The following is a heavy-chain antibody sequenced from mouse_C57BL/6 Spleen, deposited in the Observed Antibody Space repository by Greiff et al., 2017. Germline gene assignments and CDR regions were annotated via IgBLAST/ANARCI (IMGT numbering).Heavy chain of an antibody. Sequence: VQLQQSGAELARPGASVKMSCKASGYTFTSYTMHWVKQRPGQGLEWIGYINPSSGYTKYNQKFKGKATLTADKSSSTAYMQLSSLTSEDSAVXYCAKIYYDYDHWYFDVWGTGTTVTVSS. CDR1: GYTFTSYT. J-gene: IGHJ1*03. V-gene: IGHV1-4*01. CDR2: INPSSGYT. D-gene: IGHD2-4*01. CDR3: AKIYYDYDHWYFDV.